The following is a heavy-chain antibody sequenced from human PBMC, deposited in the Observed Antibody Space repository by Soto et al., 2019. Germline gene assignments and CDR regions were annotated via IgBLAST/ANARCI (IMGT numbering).Heavy chain of an antibody. Sequence: GSLRLAYRATSNTDSEPAIRRPPYAPKQRLEWVGRTKSKTDGGTTDYAAPVKGRFTISRDDSKNTLYLQMNSLKTEDTAVYYCTTGIVVVIPSGMDVWGQGTTVTVSS. CDR3: TTGIVVVIPSGMDV. V-gene: IGHV3-15*01. CDR1: SNTDSEPA. CDR2: TKSKTDGGTT. D-gene: IGHD3-22*01. J-gene: IGHJ6*02.